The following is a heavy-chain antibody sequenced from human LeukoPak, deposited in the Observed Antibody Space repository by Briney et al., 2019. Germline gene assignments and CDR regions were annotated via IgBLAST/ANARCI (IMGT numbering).Heavy chain of an antibody. D-gene: IGHD7-27*01. CDR3: AIKWGAAFDY. Sequence: GGSLRLSCAASGFTFSSYGMHWVRQAPGKGLEWVAFIRYDGSNKYYADSVKGRFTISRDNAKNTLYLQMNSLRAEDTAVYYCAIKWGAAFDYWGQGTLVTVSS. J-gene: IGHJ4*02. V-gene: IGHV3-30*02. CDR2: IRYDGSNK. CDR1: GFTFSSYG.